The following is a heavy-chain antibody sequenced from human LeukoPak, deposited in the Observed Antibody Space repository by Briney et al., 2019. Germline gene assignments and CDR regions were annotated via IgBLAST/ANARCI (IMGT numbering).Heavy chain of an antibody. V-gene: IGHV1-2*02. CDR1: GYTFTGYY. J-gene: IGHJ4*02. D-gene: IGHD2-2*01. CDR2: INPNSGGT. CDR3: ARVAYGCSSTSCYGGVDY. Sequence: ASVRVSCKASGYTFTGYYMHWVRQAPGQGLEWMGWINPNSGGTNYAQKFQGRVTMTRDTSISTAYMELSRLRSDDTAVYYCARVAYGCSSTSCYGGVDYWGQGTLVTVSS.